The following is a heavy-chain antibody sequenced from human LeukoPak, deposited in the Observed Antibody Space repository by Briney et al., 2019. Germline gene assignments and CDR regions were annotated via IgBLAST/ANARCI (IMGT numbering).Heavy chain of an antibody. V-gene: IGHV3-48*02. CDR1: GFTFSSYS. CDR3: ASSGSYRFDY. CDR2: ITPSGTAM. D-gene: IGHD1-26*01. Sequence: GGSLRLSCSASGFTFSSYSMKWVRQAPGKGLEWVSHITPSGTAMFYADSVKGRFTISRDNAKNSLYLQMNSLRDEDTAVYYCASSGSYRFDYWGQGTLVTVSS. J-gene: IGHJ4*02.